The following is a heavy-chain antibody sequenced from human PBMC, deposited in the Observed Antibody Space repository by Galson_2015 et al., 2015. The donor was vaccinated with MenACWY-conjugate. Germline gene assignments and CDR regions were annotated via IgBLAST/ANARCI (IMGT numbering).Heavy chain of an antibody. CDR3: AHIMITYGGISEDDAFDI. CDR1: GFSLTTTRVG. D-gene: IGHD3-16*01. Sequence: PALVTPTQTLTLTCTFSGFSLTTTRVGVGWIRQPPGEALEWLAIIYWDNGKRYSPSLESRLTITKDTSNNQVVLTMINMDHVDTATYYCAHIMITYGGISEDDAFDIWGQGTRVTVSS. V-gene: IGHV2-5*02. J-gene: IGHJ3*02. CDR2: IYWDNGK.